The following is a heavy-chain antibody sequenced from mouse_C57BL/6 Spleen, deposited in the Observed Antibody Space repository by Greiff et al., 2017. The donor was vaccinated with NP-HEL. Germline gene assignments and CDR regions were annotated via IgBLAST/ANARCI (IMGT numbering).Heavy chain of an antibody. CDR3: ARGYGLFAY. D-gene: IGHD1-2*01. CDR2: ISYDGSN. CDR1: GYSITSGYY. Sequence: EVKLVESGPGLVKPSQSLSLTCSVTGYSITSGYYWNWIRQFPGNKLEWMGYISYDGSNNYNPSLKNRISITRDTSKNQFFLKLNSVTTEDTATYYCARGYGLFAYWGQGTLVTVSA. V-gene: IGHV3-6*01. J-gene: IGHJ3*01.